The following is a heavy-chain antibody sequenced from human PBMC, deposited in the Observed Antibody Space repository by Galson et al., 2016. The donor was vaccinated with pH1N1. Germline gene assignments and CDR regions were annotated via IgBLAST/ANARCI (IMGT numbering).Heavy chain of an antibody. CDR2: INQDGSQK. CDR1: GFTFNNYW. CDR3: AIFAGTSPG. V-gene: IGHV3-7*01. Sequence: SLRLSCAASGFTFNNYWVIWVRQAPGKGLEWVANINQDGSQKYYVDSVKGRFTISRDNAKNSLYLQMNSLRVEDTGLYYCAIFAGTSPGWGQGTLVTVPS. D-gene: IGHD3-10*01. J-gene: IGHJ4*02.